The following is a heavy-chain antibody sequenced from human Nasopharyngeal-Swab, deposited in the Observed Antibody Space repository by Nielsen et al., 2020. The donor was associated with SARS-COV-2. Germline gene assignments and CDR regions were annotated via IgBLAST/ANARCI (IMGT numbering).Heavy chain of an antibody. J-gene: IGHJ6*03. CDR3: ARLPRHSSASINYYYYMDV. CDR2: IYVGDSDT. CDR1: GYIFTTYW. Sequence: GESPKISCKGSGYIFTTYWIAWVRQMPGKGLEWMGIIYVGDSDTRYSPSFQGRVTISADKSISTAYLQWSSLKTSDTAMYYCARLPRHSSASINYYYYMDVWGKGTTVTVSS. V-gene: IGHV5-51*01. D-gene: IGHD3-22*01.